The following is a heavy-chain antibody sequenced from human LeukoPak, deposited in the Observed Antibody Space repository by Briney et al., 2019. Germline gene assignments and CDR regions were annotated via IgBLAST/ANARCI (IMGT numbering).Heavy chain of an antibody. D-gene: IGHD3-10*01. CDR2: INHSGST. CDR1: GGSFSGYY. CDR3: ARGRGPFDP. J-gene: IGHJ5*02. V-gene: IGHV4-34*01. Sequence: SETLSLTCAVYGGSFSGYYWSWIRQPPGKGLEWFGEINHSGSTNDNPSLKSRVTISVHTSKNQFSLKLSSVTAADTAVYYCARGRGPFDPWGQGTLVTVSS.